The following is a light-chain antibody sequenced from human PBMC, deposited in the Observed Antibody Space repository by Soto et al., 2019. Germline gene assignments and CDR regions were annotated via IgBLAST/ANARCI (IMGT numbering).Light chain of an antibody. Sequence: DIQMTQSPSSLSASVGDRVTITCRASQGISNYVAWYQQKPGEVPKLLIYLASTLQSGVPSRFSGSVSGTVFTLTISSLQPEDVATYYCQKYNSAPLTFGGGTKVEIK. V-gene: IGKV1-27*01. CDR1: QGISNY. CDR3: QKYNSAPLT. CDR2: LAS. J-gene: IGKJ4*01.